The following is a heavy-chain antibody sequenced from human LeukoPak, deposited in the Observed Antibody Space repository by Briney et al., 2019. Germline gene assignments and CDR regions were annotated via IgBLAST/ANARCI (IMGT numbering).Heavy chain of an antibody. CDR1: GYTFTSYG. CDR2: ISAYNGNT. Sequence: GASVKVSCKACGYTFTSYGISWVRQDPGQGLEWMGWISAYNGNTNYAQKLQGRVTMTTDTSTSTAYMELRSLRSDDTAVYYCARGTVGVTAILDYYGMGVWGQGTTVTVSS. D-gene: IGHD2-21*02. CDR3: ARGTVGVTAILDYYGMGV. V-gene: IGHV1-18*01. J-gene: IGHJ6*02.